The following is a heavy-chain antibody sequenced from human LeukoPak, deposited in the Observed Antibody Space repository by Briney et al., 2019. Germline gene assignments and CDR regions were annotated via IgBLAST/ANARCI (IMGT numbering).Heavy chain of an antibody. CDR3: TRAPSVWSDYWYFDL. V-gene: IGHV3-53*01. CDR2: IYSGGVT. Sequence: PGGSLRLSCAASGFTVSSNYMSWVRQAPGKGLEWVSLIYSGGVTYYADSVKGRFIISRDNSKNTLFLQMNSLRAEDTAVYYCTRAPSVWSDYWYFDLWAVAPWSLCPQ. J-gene: IGHJ2*01. D-gene: IGHD2-21*01. CDR1: GFTVSSNY.